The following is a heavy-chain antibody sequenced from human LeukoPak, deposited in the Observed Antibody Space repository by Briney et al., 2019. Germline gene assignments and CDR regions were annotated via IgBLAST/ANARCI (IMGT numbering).Heavy chain of an antibody. CDR1: GFTVSSNY. V-gene: IGHV3-66*01. CDR3: ASTTGSSDYFDY. J-gene: IGHJ4*02. Sequence: GGSLRLSCAASGFTVSSNYMSWVRQAPGKGLEWVSVIYSGGSTYYADSVKGRFIISRDNSKNTLYLQMNSLRAEDTAVYYCASTTGSSDYFDYWGQGTLVTVSS. CDR2: IYSGGST. D-gene: IGHD1-1*01.